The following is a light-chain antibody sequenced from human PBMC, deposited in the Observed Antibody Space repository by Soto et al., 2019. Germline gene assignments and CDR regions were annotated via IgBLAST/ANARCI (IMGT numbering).Light chain of an antibody. CDR2: AAS. CDR3: QQLYIFPLT. J-gene: IGKJ5*01. CDR1: QGISSF. Sequence: DVHLTQSPSLLSSFLGDRVPITCRASQGISSFLAWYQQKPGKAPNLLMYAASTLQSGVPSRFSGGESGTEYTLTISSLQPEDSATYYCQQLYIFPLTFGQGTLLEIK. V-gene: IGKV1-9*01.